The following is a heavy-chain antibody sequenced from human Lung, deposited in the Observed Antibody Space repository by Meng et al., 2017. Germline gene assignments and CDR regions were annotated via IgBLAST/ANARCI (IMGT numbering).Heavy chain of an antibody. J-gene: IGHJ4*01. V-gene: IGHV3-15*01. Sequence: GGSLRLSCVGAGFIFSNAWMTWVRQAPGKGLEWLGRMKSNIDGGTVDYAASVSGRFFISRDDSKNTFYLQMNSLKTEDTAVYYCSGHVDYWGHGTRVTGSS. CDR2: MKSNIDGGTV. CDR3: SGHVDY. CDR1: GFIFSNAW.